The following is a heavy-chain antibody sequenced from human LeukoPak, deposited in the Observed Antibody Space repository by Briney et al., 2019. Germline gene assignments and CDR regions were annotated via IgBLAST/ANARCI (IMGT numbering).Heavy chain of an antibody. CDR1: GGSISSYY. J-gene: IGHJ4*02. Sequence: SETLSLTCTVSGGSISSYYWSWIRQPPGKGLEWIGYIYYSGSTNYNPSLKSRVTISVDTSKNQFSLKLSSVTAADTAVYYCARVGGWSQRYYFDYWGQGTLVTVSS. V-gene: IGHV4-59*12. CDR2: IYYSGST. D-gene: IGHD2-15*01. CDR3: ARVGGWSQRYYFDY.